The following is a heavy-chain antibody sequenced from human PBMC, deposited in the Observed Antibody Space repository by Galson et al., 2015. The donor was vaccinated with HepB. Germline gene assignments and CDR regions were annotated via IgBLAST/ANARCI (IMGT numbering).Heavy chain of an antibody. D-gene: IGHD6-13*01. Sequence: QSGAEVKKPGESLRISCKVSGLSSGTNWIAWVRQMPEKGLELMGIIDLDDSETRYSPSFEGQVTISADESIDTAYLQWSSLKASDSAIYLCARLKAVAAAGAGYLDYWGQGALITVSS. CDR2: IDLDDSET. CDR3: ARLKAVAAAGAGYLDY. J-gene: IGHJ4*02. CDR1: GLSSGTNW. V-gene: IGHV5-51*03.